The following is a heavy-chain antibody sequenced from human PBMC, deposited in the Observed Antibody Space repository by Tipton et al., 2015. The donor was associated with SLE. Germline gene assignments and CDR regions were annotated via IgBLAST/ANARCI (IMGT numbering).Heavy chain of an antibody. J-gene: IGHJ4*02. V-gene: IGHV3-53*05. CDR3: ARDRVVGAEGGGSYLDY. CDR1: GFTVSSNY. Sequence: SLRLSCAASGFTVSSNYMSWVRQAPGKGLEWVSVIYRGGTTYYVDSVRGRFTVSRDDSKNTLSLQMDSLTAEDTAVYYCARDRVVGAEGGGSYLDYWGQGTLVTVSS. D-gene: IGHD1-26*01. CDR2: IYRGGTT.